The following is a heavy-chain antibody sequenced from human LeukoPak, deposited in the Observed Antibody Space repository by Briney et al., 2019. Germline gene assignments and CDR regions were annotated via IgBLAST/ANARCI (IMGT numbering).Heavy chain of an antibody. CDR1: GFTFSSYA. D-gene: IGHD5-18*01. J-gene: IGHJ4*02. Sequence: PGGSLRLSCAASGFTFSSYAMSWVRQAPGKGLEWVSGISGSGGSTYYADSVNGRFTVSRDNSKNTLYLQMNSLRAEDRAVYYCAKDVTWVQLCLDYWGQGTLVTVSP. CDR2: ISGSGGST. CDR3: AKDVTWVQLCLDY. V-gene: IGHV3-23*01.